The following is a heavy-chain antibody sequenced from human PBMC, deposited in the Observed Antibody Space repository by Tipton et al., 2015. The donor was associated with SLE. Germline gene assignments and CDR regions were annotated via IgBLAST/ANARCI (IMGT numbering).Heavy chain of an antibody. V-gene: IGHV4-59*01. D-gene: IGHD3-10*01. J-gene: IGHJ3*02. CDR1: GGSISSYY. Sequence: TLSLTCTVSGGSISSYYWSWIRQPPGKGLEWIGYIYYSGSTNYNPSLKSRVTISVDTSKNQFSLKLSSVTAADTAVYYCASETYYYGSGTRAFDIWGQGTMVTVSS. CDR3: ASETYYYGSGTRAFDI. CDR2: IYYSGST.